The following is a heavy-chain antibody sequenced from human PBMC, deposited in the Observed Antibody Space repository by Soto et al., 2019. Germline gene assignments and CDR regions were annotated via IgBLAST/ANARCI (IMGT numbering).Heavy chain of an antibody. J-gene: IGHJ4*02. CDR3: ARGLDCGGDCYPYYFDY. V-gene: IGHV1-18*01. D-gene: IGHD2-21*02. CDR2: ISAYNGNT. CDR1: GYTFTNYG. Sequence: QVQLVQSGAEVKKPGASVKVSCKASGYTFTNYGISWVRQAPGQGLEWMGWISAYNGNTNYAQKLQGRVTMTTDTSTSTAYMEQRSLRTDDTAVYYCARGLDCGGDCYPYYFDYLGQGTLVTLSS.